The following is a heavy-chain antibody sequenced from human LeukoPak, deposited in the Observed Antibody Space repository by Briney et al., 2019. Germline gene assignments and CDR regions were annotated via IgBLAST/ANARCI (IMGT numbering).Heavy chain of an antibody. D-gene: IGHD6-19*01. CDR2: MNPNSGNT. J-gene: IGHJ4*02. Sequence: ASVKVSCKASGYTFTSYDINWVRQATGQGLEWMGWMNPNSGNTGYAQEFQGRVTMTRNTSISTAYMELSSLRSEDTAVYYCARGPRIAVAGMIFDYWGQGTLVTVSS. CDR1: GYTFTSYD. V-gene: IGHV1-8*01. CDR3: ARGPRIAVAGMIFDY.